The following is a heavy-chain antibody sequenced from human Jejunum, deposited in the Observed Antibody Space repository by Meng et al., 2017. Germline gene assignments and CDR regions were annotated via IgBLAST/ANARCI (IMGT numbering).Heavy chain of an antibody. CDR3: ARGHGGLYNWFDP. D-gene: IGHD3-16*01. Sequence: VELGESGGGLVQPGRSLRLSCEGSGFSFGDYAMHWVRQAPGKGLEWVSGIGWNSVSPAYADSVKGRFTISRDNSKNSLYLQMNSLRPEDTALYFCARGHGGLYNWFDPWGQGTLVTVSS. CDR1: GFSFGDYA. CDR2: IGWNSVSP. J-gene: IGHJ5*02. V-gene: IGHV3-9*01.